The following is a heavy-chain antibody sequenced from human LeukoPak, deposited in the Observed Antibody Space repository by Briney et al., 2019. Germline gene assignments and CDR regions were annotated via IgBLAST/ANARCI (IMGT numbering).Heavy chain of an antibody. CDR2: INPDSGGT. CDR1: GYTFTGYY. CDR3: ARGRLGTWFGELKA. Sequence: ASVKVSCKASGYTFTGYYIHWVRQAPGQGLEWMAWINPDSGGTNYAQKFQGRVTMTRDTSISTACMELSRLRSDDTAVYYCARGRLGTWFGELKAWGQGTLVTVSS. D-gene: IGHD3-10*01. J-gene: IGHJ5*02. V-gene: IGHV1-2*02.